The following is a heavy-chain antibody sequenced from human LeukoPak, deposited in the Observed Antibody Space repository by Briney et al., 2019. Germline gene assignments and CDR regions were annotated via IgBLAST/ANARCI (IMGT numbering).Heavy chain of an antibody. CDR1: GFTFSSYA. Sequence: GGSLRLSCAASGFTFSSYAMSWVRQAPGKGLEWVSAISGSGGTTYYADSVKGRFTISRDNSKNTPYLQMNSLRAEEPAVYYCAKDRAYCGGDCYTSFDYWGQGTLVTVSS. CDR2: ISGSGGTT. V-gene: IGHV3-23*01. CDR3: AKDRAYCGGDCYTSFDY. D-gene: IGHD2-21*02. J-gene: IGHJ4*02.